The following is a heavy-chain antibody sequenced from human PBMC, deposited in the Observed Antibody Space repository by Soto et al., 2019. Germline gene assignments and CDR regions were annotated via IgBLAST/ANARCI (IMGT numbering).Heavy chain of an antibody. Sequence: QVQLQQWGAGLLKPSETLSLTCAVYGGSFSGYQWSWIRQTPGKGLEWIGEINDSGNINYNPSLKSRGTILVDTAKKQISLELSSVAAADTAVYYCARGLILWFGELSRRGGYYYYMDVWGTGTTVTVSS. V-gene: IGHV4-34*01. J-gene: IGHJ6*03. CDR3: ARGLILWFGELSRRGGYYYYMDV. D-gene: IGHD3-10*01. CDR1: GGSFSGYQ. CDR2: INDSGNI.